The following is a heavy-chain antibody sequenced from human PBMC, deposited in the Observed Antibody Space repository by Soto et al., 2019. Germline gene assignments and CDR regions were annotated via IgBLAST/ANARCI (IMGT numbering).Heavy chain of an antibody. CDR2: ISGSADRT. D-gene: IGHD2-8*01. CDR1: GFSFSSYA. V-gene: IGHV3-23*01. Sequence: EVQLLESGGGFIHPGGSLRLSCAASGFSFSSYAMNWVRQAPGKGLEWVSIISGSADRTFYAASVKGRFTISRDNSKSTLYLEINSLRAEDTALYYCAKKRGAMIYAISVYGMDVWGQGTTVTVSS. J-gene: IGHJ6*02. CDR3: AKKRGAMIYAISVYGMDV.